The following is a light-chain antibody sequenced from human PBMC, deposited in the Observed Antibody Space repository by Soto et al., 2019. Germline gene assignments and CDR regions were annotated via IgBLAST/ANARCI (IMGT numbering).Light chain of an antibody. CDR2: EVS. V-gene: IGLV2-14*01. CDR1: RSDVGSYNY. CDR3: SSYTSNNTLYV. J-gene: IGLJ1*01. Sequence: QSALTQPASVSGSPVQSITISCTGTRSDVGSYNYVSWYQQHPGKAPKLMIYEVSNRPSGVSNRFSGSKSGNTASLTISGLQAADEADYYCSSYTSNNTLYVFGTGTKVTVL.